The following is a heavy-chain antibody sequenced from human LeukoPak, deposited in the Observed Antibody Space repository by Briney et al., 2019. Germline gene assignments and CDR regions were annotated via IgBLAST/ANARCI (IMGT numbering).Heavy chain of an antibody. CDR3: AELGITMIGGV. J-gene: IGHJ6*04. Sequence: GGSLRLSCAASGFTFSSYEMNWVRQAPGQGLEWVSYISSSGSTIYYADSVKGRFTIARDNAKNSLYLQMNSLRAEDTAVYYCAELGITMIGGVWGKGTTVTISS. CDR2: ISSSGSTI. CDR1: GFTFSSYE. D-gene: IGHD3-10*02. V-gene: IGHV3-48*03.